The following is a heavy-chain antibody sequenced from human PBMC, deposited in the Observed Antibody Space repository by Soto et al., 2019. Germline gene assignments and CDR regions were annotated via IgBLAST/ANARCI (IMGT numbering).Heavy chain of an antibody. J-gene: IGHJ4*02. Sequence: EVQLVESGGGLVQPGGSLRLSCAASGFTFKTYWMTWVRQAPGKGLEWVANIKQDGSAKYYVDSVKGRFTISRDNAKNSVYLQMNSLRAEDTAVYYCALLGTQQLVQDLDYWGRGTLVTVSS. V-gene: IGHV3-7*02. CDR1: GFTFKTYW. CDR3: ALLGTQQLVQDLDY. D-gene: IGHD6-13*01. CDR2: IKQDGSAK.